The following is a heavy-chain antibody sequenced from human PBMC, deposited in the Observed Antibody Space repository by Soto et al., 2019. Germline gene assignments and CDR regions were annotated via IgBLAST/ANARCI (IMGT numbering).Heavy chain of an antibody. CDR1: GYTFTGYY. D-gene: IGHD6-19*01. CDR3: AREAGVAGTAWWGGHYYYGMDV. J-gene: IGHJ6*02. V-gene: IGHV1-2*04. CDR2: INPNSGGT. Sequence: ASVKVSCKASGYTFTGYYMHWVRQAPGQGLEWMGWINPNSGGTNYAQKFQGWVTMTRDTSISTAYMELSRLRSDDTAVYYCAREAGVAGTAWWGGHYYYGMDVWGQGTTVTVSS.